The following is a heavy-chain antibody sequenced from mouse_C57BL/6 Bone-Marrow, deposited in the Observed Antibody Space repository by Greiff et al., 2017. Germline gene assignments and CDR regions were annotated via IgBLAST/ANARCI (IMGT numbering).Heavy chain of an antibody. CDR2: IYPGNSDT. J-gene: IGHJ4*01. D-gene: IGHD1-1*01. V-gene: IGHV1-5*01. CDR3: TIGYYGSSYGAMDY. CDR1: GYTFTSYW. Sequence: QQSGTVLARPGASVKMSCKTSGYTFTSYWMHWVKQRPGQGLEWIGAIYPGNSDTSYNQKFKGKAKLTAVTSASTAYMELSSLTNEDSAVYYCTIGYYGSSYGAMDYWGQGTSVTVSS.